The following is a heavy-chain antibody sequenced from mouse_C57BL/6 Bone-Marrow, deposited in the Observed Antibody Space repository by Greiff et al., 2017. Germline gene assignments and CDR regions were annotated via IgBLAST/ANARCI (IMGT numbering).Heavy chain of an antibody. CDR2: IYPGSGNT. J-gene: IGHJ3*01. CDR3: ARNRAHGSSSWFAY. Sequence: QVQLQQSGAELVRPGASVKLSCKASGYTFTDYYINWVKQRPGQGLEWIARIYPGSGNTYYNEKFKGKATLTAEKSSSTAYMQLSSLTSEDSAVYFCARNRAHGSSSWFAYWGQGTLVTVSA. CDR1: GYTFTDYY. D-gene: IGHD1-1*01. V-gene: IGHV1-76*01.